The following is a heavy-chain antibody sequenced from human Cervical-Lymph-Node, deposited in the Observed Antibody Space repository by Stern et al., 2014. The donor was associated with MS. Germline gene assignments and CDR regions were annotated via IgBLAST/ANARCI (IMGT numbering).Heavy chain of an antibody. V-gene: IGHV4-34*01. Sequence: QVQLQQWGAGLLRPSETLSLTCAVHGASFTDNYWSWIRQTPGKGLEWIGEINHSGKTHHNPSLMSRVTLSVDTSKNQLSLKLNSVTAADTAVYYCARERKVERSARVFVSFDVWGQGTLLTVSS. CDR2: INHSGKT. J-gene: IGHJ3*01. D-gene: IGHD1-1*01. CDR3: ARERKVERSARVFVSFDV. CDR1: GASFTDNY.